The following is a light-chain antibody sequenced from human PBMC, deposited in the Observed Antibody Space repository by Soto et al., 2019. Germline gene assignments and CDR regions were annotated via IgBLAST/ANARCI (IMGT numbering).Light chain of an antibody. V-gene: IGLV1-40*01. CDR3: QSYDSSLAV. J-gene: IGLJ1*01. CDR2: ANN. Sequence: QSVLMQPPSVSGAPGQRVTLSCSGCSANIGAGYDVHWYQQLPGKAPKLLIYANNNPSSGVPDRVSGSKSVTSASLAIAGLQAEDEADYDCQSYDSSLAVFASGTKLTVL. CDR1: SANIGAGYD.